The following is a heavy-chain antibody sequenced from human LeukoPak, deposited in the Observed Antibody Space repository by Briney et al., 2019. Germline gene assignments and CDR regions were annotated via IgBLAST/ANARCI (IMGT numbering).Heavy chain of an antibody. Sequence: ASVKVSCKASGYTFTGYIMHWVRQAPGQGLEWMGGFDPEDGETIYAQKFQGRVTMTEDTSTDTAYMELSSLRSEDTAVYYCATMDCSSTSCYTSDWFDPWGQGTLVTVSS. D-gene: IGHD2-2*02. J-gene: IGHJ5*02. V-gene: IGHV1-24*01. CDR2: FDPEDGET. CDR1: GYTFTGYI. CDR3: ATMDCSSTSCYTSDWFDP.